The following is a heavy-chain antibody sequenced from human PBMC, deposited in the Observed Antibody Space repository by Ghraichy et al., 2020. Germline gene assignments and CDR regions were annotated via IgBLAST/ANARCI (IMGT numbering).Heavy chain of an antibody. CDR3: ARDLAYYDILTGYYYYHGMDV. D-gene: IGHD3-9*01. Sequence: GSLRLSCAASGFTFSSYWMHWVRQAPGKGLVWVSRINSDGSSTSYADSVKGRFTISRDNAKNTLYLQMNSLRAEDTAVYYCARDLAYYDILTGYYYYHGMDVWGQGTTVTVSS. V-gene: IGHV3-74*01. CDR2: INSDGSST. J-gene: IGHJ6*02. CDR1: GFTFSSYW.